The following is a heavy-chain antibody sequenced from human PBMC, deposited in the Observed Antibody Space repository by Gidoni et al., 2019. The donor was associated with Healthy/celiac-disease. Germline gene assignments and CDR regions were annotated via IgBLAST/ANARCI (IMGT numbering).Heavy chain of an antibody. J-gene: IGHJ2*01. D-gene: IGHD3-22*01. CDR3: ARAREYYYDSSGIWYFDL. CDR2: IYYSGST. Sequence: WIRQPPGKGLEWIGYIYYSGSTYYNPSLKSRVTISVDTSKNQFSLKLSSVTAADTAVYYCARAREYYYDSSGIWYFDLWGRGTLVTVSS. V-gene: IGHV4-30-4*08.